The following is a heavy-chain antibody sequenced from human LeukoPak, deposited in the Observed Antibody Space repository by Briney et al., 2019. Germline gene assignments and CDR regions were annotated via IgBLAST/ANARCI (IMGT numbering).Heavy chain of an antibody. Sequence: SETLSLTCTVSGVSISSHYWSWLRQSPGKGLEWIGNIYYTGSTNYNPSLKSRVAISIDTSKNQFSLTLHSVTTADAAVYYCASAGNPHYFDFWGQGPLVTVSS. V-gene: IGHV4-59*11. CDR3: ASAGNPHYFDF. CDR1: GVSISSHY. J-gene: IGHJ4*02. CDR2: IYYTGST.